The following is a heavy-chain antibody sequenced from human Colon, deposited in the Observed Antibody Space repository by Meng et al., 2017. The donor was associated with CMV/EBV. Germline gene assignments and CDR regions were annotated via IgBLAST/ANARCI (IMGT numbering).Heavy chain of an antibody. Sequence: GESLKISCAASGFTFDDFAMHWVRQVPGKGLEWVSLISWDCGTSYYADSVKGRFTISRDNTKNSLYLQMDSLRAEDSALYYCAKNFYGSGSRGYGMDVWGQGTTVTVSS. V-gene: IGHV3-43D*03. CDR2: ISWDCGTS. CDR1: GFTFDDFA. CDR3: AKNFYGSGSRGYGMDV. J-gene: IGHJ6*02. D-gene: IGHD3-10*01.